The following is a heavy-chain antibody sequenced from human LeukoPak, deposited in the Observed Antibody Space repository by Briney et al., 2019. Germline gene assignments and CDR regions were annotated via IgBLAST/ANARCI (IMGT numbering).Heavy chain of an antibody. CDR3: AEGYASGYYSFDY. J-gene: IGHJ4*02. Sequence: ASVKVSCKASEGSFTSFAITWVRQAPGQGLEWMGRIIPILGIVNYAQKFQDIVTMTADKSTNTAYLELSSLKSEDTAIYYCAEGYASGYYSFDYWGQGTLVTVSS. D-gene: IGHD5-12*01. V-gene: IGHV1-69*04. CDR1: EGSFTSFA. CDR2: IIPILGIV.